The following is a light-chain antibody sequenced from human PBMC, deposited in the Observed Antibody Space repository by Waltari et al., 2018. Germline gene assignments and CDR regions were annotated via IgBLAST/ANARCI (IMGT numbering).Light chain of an antibody. CDR3: HQYNYWPPWT. Sequence: EIVMTQSPATLSVSPGERATHSCRASQSVNNNLSWYQQKPGQAPRLLIYGASTRAPCIPARFSGSGSGTEFTLTISSLQSEDFAVYYCHQYNYWPPWTFGQGTKVEIK. V-gene: IGKV3-15*01. CDR2: GAS. CDR1: QSVNNN. J-gene: IGKJ1*01.